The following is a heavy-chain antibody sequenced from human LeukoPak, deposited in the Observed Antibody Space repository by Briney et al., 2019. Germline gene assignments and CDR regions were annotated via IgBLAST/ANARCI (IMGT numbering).Heavy chain of an antibody. CDR2: IYYSGST. D-gene: IGHD1-26*01. J-gene: IGHJ3*02. CDR1: GGSISSGDYY. V-gene: IGHV4-30-4*08. CDR3: AREIVGDAFDI. Sequence: TSQTLSLTCTVSGGSISSGDYYWSWIRQPPGKGLEWIGYIYYSGSTYYNPSLKSRVTISIDTSKNQFSLKLSSVTAADTAVYYCAREIVGDAFDIWGQGTMVTVSS.